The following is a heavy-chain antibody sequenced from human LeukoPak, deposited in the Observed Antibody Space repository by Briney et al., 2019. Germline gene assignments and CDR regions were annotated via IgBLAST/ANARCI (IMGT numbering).Heavy chain of an antibody. J-gene: IGHJ4*02. CDR3: ARGGPNHYHSGY. V-gene: IGHV1-2*02. CDR1: GYTFTSYD. Sequence: ASVKVSCKASGYTFTSYDINWVRQAPGQGLEWMGWINPNSGGTNYAQKFQGRVTMTRDTSISTAYMELSRLRSDDTAVYYCARGGPNHYHSGYWGQGTLVTVSS. D-gene: IGHD1-14*01. CDR2: INPNSGGT.